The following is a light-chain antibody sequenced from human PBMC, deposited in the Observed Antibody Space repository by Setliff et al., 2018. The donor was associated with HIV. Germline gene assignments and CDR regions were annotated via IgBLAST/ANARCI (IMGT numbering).Light chain of an antibody. CDR2: DVS. CDR1: SSDVGGYNY. V-gene: IGLV2-14*03. CDR3: SSYTSSTIPYV. Sequence: QSALTQPASVSGSPGQSITISCTGTSSDVGGYNYVSWYQQHPGKVPKLIIYDVSNRPSGVSNRFSGSKSGNTASLTISGLQAEDEADYYCSSYTSSTIPYVIGTGTKVTVL. J-gene: IGLJ1*01.